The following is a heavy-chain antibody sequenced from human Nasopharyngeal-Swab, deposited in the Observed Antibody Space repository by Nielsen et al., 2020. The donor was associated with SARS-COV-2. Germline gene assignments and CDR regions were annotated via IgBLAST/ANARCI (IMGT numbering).Heavy chain of an antibody. CDR1: GFTFSSYA. Sequence: GESLKISCAASGFTFSSYAMHWVRQAPGKGLEWVAAISNDGNDKYYADSVKGRFSISRDNSKNTLYLQMNSLRAEDTAVYYCARDPKYYYYYGMDVWGQGTTVTVSS. CDR3: ARDPKYYYYYGMDV. J-gene: IGHJ6*02. V-gene: IGHV3-30*04. CDR2: ISNDGNDK.